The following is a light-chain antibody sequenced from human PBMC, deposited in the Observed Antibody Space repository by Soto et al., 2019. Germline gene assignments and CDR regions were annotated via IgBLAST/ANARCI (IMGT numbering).Light chain of an antibody. Sequence: EIVMTQSPATLSVSPGERVTLSCRASQSINSKLAWYQQKPGQAPRLLIYLASTRATGIPARFSGSGSGTEFTLTISSLQSEDFAVYYCQQYDNWPPSYTFGQGTKLEIE. J-gene: IGKJ2*01. V-gene: IGKV3-15*01. CDR2: LAS. CDR1: QSINSK. CDR3: QQYDNWPPSYT.